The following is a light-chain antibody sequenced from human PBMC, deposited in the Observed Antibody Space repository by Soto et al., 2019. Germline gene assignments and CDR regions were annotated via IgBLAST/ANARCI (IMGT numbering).Light chain of an antibody. CDR2: GAS. CDR3: QQYGSSPPWT. CDR1: QSVPSNY. V-gene: IGKV3-20*01. J-gene: IGKJ1*01. Sequence: ETGLTQSPGTLYLSPGERATLSCRASQSVPSNYLAWYQQKPGQAPRLLIYGASSRATGIPDRFSGSGSGTDFTLTISRLEPEDFAVYYCQQYGSSPPWTFGQGTKEDI.